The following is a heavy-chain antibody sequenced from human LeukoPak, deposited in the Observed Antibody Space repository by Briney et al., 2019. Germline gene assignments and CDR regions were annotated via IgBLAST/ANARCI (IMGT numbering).Heavy chain of an antibody. CDR2: FDPEDGET. Sequence: ASVKVSCKVSGYTLTELSMHWVRQAPGKGLEWMGGFDPEDGETIYAQKFQGRVTMTEDTSTDTAYMELSSLRSEDTAVYYCATVQRVRGVSRYNWFDPWGQGTLVTVSS. D-gene: IGHD3-10*01. V-gene: IGHV1-24*01. CDR1: GYTLTELS. CDR3: ATVQRVRGVSRYNWFDP. J-gene: IGHJ5*02.